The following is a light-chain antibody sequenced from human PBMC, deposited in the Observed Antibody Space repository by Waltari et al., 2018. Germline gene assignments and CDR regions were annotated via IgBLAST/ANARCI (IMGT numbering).Light chain of an antibody. Sequence: VMTQSPATLSVSPGESATFSCRASQSISSNLAWYQQKPGQAPRLLIYGASTRAPGSPARFSGSGSGTEFTLTISSLQSEDSAVYYWHQYNDWPQYTFGQGTKRGIK. CDR1: QSISSN. J-gene: IGKJ2*01. V-gene: IGKV3-15*01. CDR2: GAS. CDR3: HQYNDWPQYT.